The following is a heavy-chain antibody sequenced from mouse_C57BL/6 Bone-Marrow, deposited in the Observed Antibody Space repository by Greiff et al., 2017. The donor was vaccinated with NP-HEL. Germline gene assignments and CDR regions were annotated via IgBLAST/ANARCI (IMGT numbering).Heavy chain of an antibody. J-gene: IGHJ4*01. Sequence: VQLQQSGAELVKPGASVKISCKASGYAFSSYWMNWVKQRPGKGLEWIGQIYPGDGDTNYNGKFQGTAPLTADKSSSTAYMQLSSLTAEDSAVYFSETKGDYAMDYWGQGTSVTVSS. V-gene: IGHV1-80*01. CDR3: ETKGDYAMDY. CDR2: IYPGDGDT. CDR1: GYAFSSYW.